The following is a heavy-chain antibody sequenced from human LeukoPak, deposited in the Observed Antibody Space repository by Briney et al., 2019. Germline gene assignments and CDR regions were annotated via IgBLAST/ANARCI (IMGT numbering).Heavy chain of an antibody. CDR2: IKPNNGDT. CDR1: GYSFTHHN. Sequence: ASVKVSCKASGYSFTHHNVHWVRQAPGQALEWMGWIKPNNGDTKFSQKFQDRVTLTSDTSIDTAYMEMSGLTSDDTAIYYCARVLSAVISTFDYWGQGTLVTVSS. J-gene: IGHJ4*02. CDR3: ARVLSAVISTFDY. V-gene: IGHV1-2*02. D-gene: IGHD4/OR15-4a*01.